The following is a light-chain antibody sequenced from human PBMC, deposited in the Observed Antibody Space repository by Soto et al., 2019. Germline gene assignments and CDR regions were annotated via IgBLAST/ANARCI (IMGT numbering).Light chain of an antibody. Sequence: EIVLTQSPGTLSLSPGERATLSCRAGQSVSSSSLAWYQQKPGQAPRLLIYGASSRATGIPDRFSGSGSGTDFTLTISRLEPEDFAVYYCQQYGSSPRTFGQGTKLEIK. CDR2: GAS. J-gene: IGKJ2*02. CDR1: QSVSSSS. V-gene: IGKV3-20*01. CDR3: QQYGSSPRT.